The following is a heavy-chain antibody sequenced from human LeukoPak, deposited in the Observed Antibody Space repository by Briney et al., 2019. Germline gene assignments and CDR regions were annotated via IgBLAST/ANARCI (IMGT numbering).Heavy chain of an antibody. J-gene: IGHJ4*02. CDR2: ISYDGSNK. D-gene: IGHD3-22*01. CDR1: GFTFSSYG. CDR3: ASSYYYDSSGYPLDHDY. V-gene: IGHV3-30*03. Sequence: PGGSLRLSCAASGFTFSSYGMHWVRQAPGKGLEWVAVISYDGSNKYYADSVKGRFTISRDNSKNTLYLQMNSLRAEDTAVYYCASSYYYDSSGYPLDHDYWGQGTLVTVSS.